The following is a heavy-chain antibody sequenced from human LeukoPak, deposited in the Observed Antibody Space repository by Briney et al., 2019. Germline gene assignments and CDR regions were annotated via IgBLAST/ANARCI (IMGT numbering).Heavy chain of an antibody. CDR3: ARLTIFGVVPYPALFGY. Sequence: PSETLSLTCTVSGGSISSSSYYWGWTRQPQGKGLEWIGSIYYSGSTYYNPSLKSRVTISVDTSKNQFSLKLSSVTAADTAVYYCARLTIFGVVPYPALFGYWGQGTLVTVSS. V-gene: IGHV4-39*01. J-gene: IGHJ4*02. CDR2: IYYSGST. CDR1: GGSISSSSYY. D-gene: IGHD3-3*01.